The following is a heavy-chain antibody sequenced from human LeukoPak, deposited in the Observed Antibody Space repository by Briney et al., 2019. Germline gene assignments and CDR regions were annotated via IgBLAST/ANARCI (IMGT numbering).Heavy chain of an antibody. J-gene: IGHJ4*02. Sequence: ASVRVSFKASGYTFTDFYLHWVRQGPGQGLVWMGWINPYNSDPRYADKFQGRVTMARDTSNSTVYMEVNSLKSDDTAVYYCARLPVTGSGDYWGQGTLVVVSS. V-gene: IGHV1-2*07. CDR3: ARLPVTGSGDY. D-gene: IGHD6-19*01. CDR1: GYTFTDFY. CDR2: INPYNSDP.